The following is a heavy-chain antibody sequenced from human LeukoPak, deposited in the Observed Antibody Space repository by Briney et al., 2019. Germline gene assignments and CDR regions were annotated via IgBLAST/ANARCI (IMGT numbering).Heavy chain of an antibody. Sequence: GASVKVSCKASGYTFTGYYMHWVRQAPGQGLEWMGWINPNSGGTNYAQKFQGRVTMTRDTSISTAYMELSRLRSDDTAVYYCARVIRLQLWDGMGAGAFDIWGQGTMVTVSS. CDR1: GYTFTGYY. J-gene: IGHJ3*02. CDR3: ARVIRLQLWDGMGAGAFDI. V-gene: IGHV1-2*02. CDR2: INPNSGGT. D-gene: IGHD5-24*01.